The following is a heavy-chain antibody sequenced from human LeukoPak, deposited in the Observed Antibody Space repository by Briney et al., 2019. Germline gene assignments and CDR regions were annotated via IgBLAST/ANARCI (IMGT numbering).Heavy chain of an antibody. V-gene: IGHV1-18*04. D-gene: IGHD3-9*01. J-gene: IGHJ4*02. CDR1: GYTFTGYY. Sequence: GASVKVSCKASGYTFTGYYMHWVRQAPGQGLEWMGWISAYNGNTNYAQKLQGRVTMTTDTSTSTAYMELRSLRSDDTAVYYCARDENVLQYFVFDYWGQGTLVTVSS. CDR2: ISAYNGNT. CDR3: ARDENVLQYFVFDY.